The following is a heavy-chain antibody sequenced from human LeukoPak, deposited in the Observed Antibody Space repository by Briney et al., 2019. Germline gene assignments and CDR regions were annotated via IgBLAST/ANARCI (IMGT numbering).Heavy chain of an antibody. J-gene: IGHJ4*02. D-gene: IGHD2-15*01. Sequence: GASVKVSCKASGYTFTSYGISWVRQAPGQGLEWMGWISAYNGNTNYAQKPQGRVTMTTDTSTSTAYMELRSLRSDDTAVYYCARDIEYCSGGSCYGGAPIPLWGQGTLVTVSS. V-gene: IGHV1-18*01. CDR1: GYTFTSYG. CDR3: ARDIEYCSGGSCYGGAPIPL. CDR2: ISAYNGNT.